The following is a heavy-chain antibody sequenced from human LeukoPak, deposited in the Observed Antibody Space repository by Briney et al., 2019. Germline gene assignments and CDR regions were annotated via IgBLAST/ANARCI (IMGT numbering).Heavy chain of an antibody. Sequence: ASVKVSCRASGYTFTGYYMHWVRQAPGQGLEWMGWINPNSGGTNYAPKFQGRVTMTRDTSISTAYMELSRLRSDDTAVYYCARDRDTAMVDYWGQGTLVTASS. D-gene: IGHD5-18*01. V-gene: IGHV1-2*02. CDR2: INPNSGGT. CDR3: ARDRDTAMVDY. CDR1: GYTFTGYY. J-gene: IGHJ4*02.